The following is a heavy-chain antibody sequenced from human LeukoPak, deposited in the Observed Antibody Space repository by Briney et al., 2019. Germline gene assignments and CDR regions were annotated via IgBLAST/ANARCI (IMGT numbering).Heavy chain of an antibody. CDR2: INSDGSST. Sequence: PGGSLRLSCAASGFTFDDYAMHWVRQAPGKGLVWVSRINSDGSSTSYADSVKGRFTISRDNAKNTLYLQMNSLRAEDTAVYYCARVEMSITIFGVVIRDAFDIWGQGTMVTVSS. D-gene: IGHD3-3*01. CDR3: ARVEMSITIFGVVIRDAFDI. J-gene: IGHJ3*02. CDR1: GFTFDDYA. V-gene: IGHV3-74*01.